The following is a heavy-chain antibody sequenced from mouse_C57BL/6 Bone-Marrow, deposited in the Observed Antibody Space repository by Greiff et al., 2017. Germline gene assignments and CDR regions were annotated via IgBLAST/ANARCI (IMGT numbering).Heavy chain of an antibody. J-gene: IGHJ1*03. Sequence: VQLQQSGTVLARPGASVKMSCKTSGYTFTSYWMHWVKQRPGQGLGWIGAIYPGNSDTSYNQKFKGKAKLTAVTSASTAYMELSSLTNEDSAVYYCTRWGATVVARYWYFDVWGTGTTVTVSS. CDR3: TRWGATVVARYWYFDV. CDR1: GYTFTSYW. V-gene: IGHV1-5*01. D-gene: IGHD1-1*01. CDR2: IYPGNSDT.